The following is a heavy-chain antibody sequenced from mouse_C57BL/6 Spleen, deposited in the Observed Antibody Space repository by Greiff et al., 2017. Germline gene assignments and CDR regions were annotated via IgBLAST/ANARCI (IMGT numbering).Heavy chain of an antibody. CDR2: INYDGSST. J-gene: IGHJ2*01. D-gene: IGHD1-1*01. Sequence: EVKLVESEGGLVQPGSSMKLSCTASGFTFSDYYMAWVRQVPEKGLEWVANINYDGSSTYYLDSLKSRFIISRDNAKNILYLQMSSLKSEDTATYYCARIRDYYCSSYFDYWGQGTTLTVSS. V-gene: IGHV5-16*01. CDR1: GFTFSDYY. CDR3: ARIRDYYCSSYFDY.